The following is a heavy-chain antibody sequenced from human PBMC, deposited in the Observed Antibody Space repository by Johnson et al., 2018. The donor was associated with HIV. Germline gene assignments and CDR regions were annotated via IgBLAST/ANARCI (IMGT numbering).Heavy chain of an antibody. CDR1: GFTFDDYA. CDR2: ISWNSGSI. V-gene: IGHV3-9*01. Sequence: VQLVESGGGVVQPGRSLRLSCAASGFTFDDYAMHWVRQAPGKGLEWVSGISWNSGSIGYADSVKGRFTISRDNSKNTLYLQMNSLRPEDTAVYYCAGNWGAVGDAFDVWGQGTMVTVSS. CDR3: AGNWGAVGDAFDV. D-gene: IGHD7-27*01. J-gene: IGHJ3*01.